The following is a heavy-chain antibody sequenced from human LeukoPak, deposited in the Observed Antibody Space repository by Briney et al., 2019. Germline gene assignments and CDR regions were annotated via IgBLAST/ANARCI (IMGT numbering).Heavy chain of an antibody. J-gene: IGHJ4*02. CDR3: ATPIDRYGGSLY. CDR2: IYYSGST. CDR1: GGSISSSSYY. Sequence: SETLSLTCTVSGGSISSSSYYWGWIRQPPGKGLEWIGSIYYSGSTYYNPSLKSRVTISVDTSKNQFSLKLSSVTAADTAVYYCATPIDRYGGSLYWGQGTLVTVSS. D-gene: IGHD5-12*01. V-gene: IGHV4-39*07.